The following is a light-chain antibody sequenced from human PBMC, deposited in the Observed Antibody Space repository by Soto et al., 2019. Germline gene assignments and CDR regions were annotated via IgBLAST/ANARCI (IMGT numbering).Light chain of an antibody. CDR1: SSDVGTYNL. CDR3: CSYAGTGTFYV. J-gene: IGLJ1*01. CDR2: EGS. V-gene: IGLV2-23*01. Sequence: QSVLTQPASVSGSPGQSITISCTGTSSDVGTYNLVSWYQQHPGKAPKLMIYEGSKRPSGVSNRFSGSKSGNMASLTISGLQAEDEADYYCCSYAGTGTFYVFGTGTKVTVL.